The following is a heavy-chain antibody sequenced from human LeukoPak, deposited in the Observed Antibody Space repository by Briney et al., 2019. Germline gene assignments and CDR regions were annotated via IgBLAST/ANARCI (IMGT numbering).Heavy chain of an antibody. CDR1: GLSFGDYG. CDR2: IQSKTYSEGT. V-gene: IGHV3-49*04. Sequence: GGSLRLSCTPSGLSFGDYGMSWVRQAPGKGLEWVGFIQSKTYSEGTMYAASVRGRFTISRDDSRSTAYLQMNSLKTEDTAVYYCTASDHLYCSSSSCHFDYWGQGTLVTVAS. J-gene: IGHJ4*02. CDR3: TASDHLYCSSSSCHFDY. D-gene: IGHD2-2*01.